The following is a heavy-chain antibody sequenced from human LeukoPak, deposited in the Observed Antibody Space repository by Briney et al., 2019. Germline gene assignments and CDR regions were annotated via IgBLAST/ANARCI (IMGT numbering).Heavy chain of an antibody. CDR2: ISSSGSTI. D-gene: IGHD3-22*01. J-gene: IGHJ4*02. CDR1: GFTISDYY. V-gene: IGHV3-11*01. Sequence: PGGSLRLSCAASGFTISDYYMSWIRQAPGKGLEWVSYISSSGSTIYYADSVRGRFTISRDSAKNSVYLQMDSLRAEDTAVYYCGRDFGRVYYDSSGYVAYWGQGTLVTVSS. CDR3: GRDFGRVYYDSSGYVAY.